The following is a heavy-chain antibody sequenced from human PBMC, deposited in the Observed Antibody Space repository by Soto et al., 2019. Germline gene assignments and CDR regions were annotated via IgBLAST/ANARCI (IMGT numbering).Heavy chain of an antibody. CDR1: GGTFSSYA. V-gene: IGHV1-69*05. Sequence: SVKVSCKXSGGTFSSYAISWVRQAPGQGLEWMGGIIPIFGTANYAQKFQGRVTISRDNSKNTLYLQMNSLRAEDTAVYYCARVPPWGGAISFWGQGTLVTVSS. CDR3: ARVPPWGGAISF. D-gene: IGHD3-16*01. CDR2: IIPIFGTA. J-gene: IGHJ4*02.